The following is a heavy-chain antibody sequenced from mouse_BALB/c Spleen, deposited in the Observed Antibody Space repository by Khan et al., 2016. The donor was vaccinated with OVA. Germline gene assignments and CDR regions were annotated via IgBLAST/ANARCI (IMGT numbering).Heavy chain of an antibody. CDR2: ISYRGST. CDR3: ARTARIKY. V-gene: IGHV3-2*02. Sequence: EVQLQESGPGLVKPSQSLSLTCTVTGYSITSGYGWNWIRQSPGNKLEWMGDISYRGSTNYNPSLKSRISITRDTSKNQLLLQLNSVTTEYTATYYCARTARIKYWGQGTTLTVSS. J-gene: IGHJ2*01. CDR1: GYSITSGYG. D-gene: IGHD1-2*01.